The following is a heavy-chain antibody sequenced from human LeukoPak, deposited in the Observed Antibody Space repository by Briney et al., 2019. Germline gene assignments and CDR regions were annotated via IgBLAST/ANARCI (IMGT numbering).Heavy chain of an antibody. Sequence: ASVKVSCKASGYTFTAYSMHWVRQAPGQGLEWMGWIKPNSGVTNYAQRFQARVTMTSDMSISTAYMELSRLRFDDTVVYYCARGPRITIFGVVMANDAFDIWGQGTMVTVSS. V-gene: IGHV1-2*02. CDR2: IKPNSGVT. CDR1: GYTFTAYS. J-gene: IGHJ3*02. CDR3: ARGPRITIFGVVMANDAFDI. D-gene: IGHD3-3*01.